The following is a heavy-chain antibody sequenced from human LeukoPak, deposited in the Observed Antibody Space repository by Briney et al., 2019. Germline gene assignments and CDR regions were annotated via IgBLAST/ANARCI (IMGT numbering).Heavy chain of an antibody. D-gene: IGHD3-9*01. CDR1: GFTFSSYG. CDR3: ARVEDYDILTGFDY. Sequence: PGGSLRLSCAASGFTFSSYGMHWVRQAPGKGLEWVAYIQYDGSNEQYAHSVRGRFRISRDSSKNILYLQMNSLRAEDTAMYYCARVEDYDILTGFDYWGQGTLVTVSS. CDR2: IQYDGSNE. V-gene: IGHV3-30*02. J-gene: IGHJ4*02.